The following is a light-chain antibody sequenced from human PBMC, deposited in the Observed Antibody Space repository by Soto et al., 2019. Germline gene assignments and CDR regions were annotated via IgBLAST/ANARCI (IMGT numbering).Light chain of an antibody. CDR3: QQYHTSSIT. V-gene: IGKV1-5*01. Sequence: DIQMTQSPSTLSASVGDRVTITCRASQTISSWLAWYQQKPGKAPNLLIYDASTLERGVPSRFSGTGSGTEFTLTIDRLQPDDFATYYCQQYHTSSITFGQGHDWRLN. J-gene: IGKJ5*01. CDR2: DAS. CDR1: QTISSW.